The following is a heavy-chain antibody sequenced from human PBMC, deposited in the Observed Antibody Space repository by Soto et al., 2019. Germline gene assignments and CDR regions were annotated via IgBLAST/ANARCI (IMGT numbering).Heavy chain of an antibody. CDR2: INHSGST. J-gene: IGHJ5*02. CDR3: ARESYSSGWTQLKLGFDP. CDR1: GGSFSGYY. D-gene: IGHD6-19*01. V-gene: IGHV4-34*01. Sequence: SETLSLTCAVYGGSFSGYYWSWIRQPPGKGLEWIGEINHSGSTNYNPSLKSRVTISVDTSKNQLSLKLSSVTAADTAVYYCARESYSSGWTQLKLGFDPWGQGTLVTVSS.